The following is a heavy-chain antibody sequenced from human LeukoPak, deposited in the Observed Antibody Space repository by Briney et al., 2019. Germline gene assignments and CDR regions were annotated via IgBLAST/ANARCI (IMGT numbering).Heavy chain of an antibody. V-gene: IGHV3-30*03. CDR3: ARQTTYYYDSSGYGHFDY. J-gene: IGHJ4*02. CDR2: ISYDGSNK. D-gene: IGHD3-22*01. CDR1: GYTFTSYG. Sequence: SCKASGYTFTSYGMHWVRQAPGKGLEWVAVISYDGSNKYYADSVKGRFTISRDNSKNTLYLQMNSLRAEDTAVYYCARQTTYYYDSSGYGHFDYWGQGTLVTVSS.